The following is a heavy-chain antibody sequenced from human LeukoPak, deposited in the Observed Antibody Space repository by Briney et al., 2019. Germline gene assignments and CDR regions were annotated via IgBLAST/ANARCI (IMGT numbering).Heavy chain of an antibody. Sequence: ASVKVSCKASGYTLTSYAMHWVRQAPGQRLEWMGWINAGNGNTKYSQKFQGRVTITRDTSASTAYMELSSLRSEDTAVYYCARENDILTGYYYNAFDIWGQGTMVTVSS. CDR3: ARENDILTGYYYNAFDI. D-gene: IGHD3-9*01. CDR1: GYTLTSYA. CDR2: INAGNGNT. V-gene: IGHV1-3*01. J-gene: IGHJ3*02.